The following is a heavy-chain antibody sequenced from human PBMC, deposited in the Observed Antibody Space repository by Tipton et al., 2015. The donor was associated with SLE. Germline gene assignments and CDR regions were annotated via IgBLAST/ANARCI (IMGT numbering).Heavy chain of an antibody. Sequence: TLSLTCTVSGGSISSYYWSWIRQPPGKGLEWIGEINHSGSTNYNPSLKSRVTISVDTSKNQFSLKLSSVTAADTAVYYCARDPHSSSGRFDPWGQGTLVTVSS. CDR3: ARDPHSSSGRFDP. CDR2: INHSGST. CDR1: GGSISSYY. J-gene: IGHJ5*02. D-gene: IGHD6-6*01. V-gene: IGHV4-34*01.